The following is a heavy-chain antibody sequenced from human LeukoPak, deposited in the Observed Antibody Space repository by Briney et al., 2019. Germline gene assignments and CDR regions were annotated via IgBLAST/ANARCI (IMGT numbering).Heavy chain of an antibody. CDR2: INHSGST. V-gene: IGHV4-34*01. CDR1: GGSFSGYY. D-gene: IGHD3-22*01. Sequence: PSETLSLTCAVYGGSFSGYYWSWIRQPPGKGLEWIGEINHSGSTNYNPSLKSRVTISVDTSKNQFSLKLSSVTAADTAVYYCARRAKLYYYDSSGYSWGQGTLVTVSS. CDR3: ARRAKLYYYDSSGYS. J-gene: IGHJ5*02.